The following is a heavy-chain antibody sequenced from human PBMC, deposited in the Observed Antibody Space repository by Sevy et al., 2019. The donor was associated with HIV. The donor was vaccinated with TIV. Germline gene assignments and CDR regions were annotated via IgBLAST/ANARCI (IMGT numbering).Heavy chain of an antibody. CDR2: IYPGASDT. V-gene: IGHV5-51*01. J-gene: IGHJ4*02. D-gene: IGHD3-10*01. CDR1: GYSFTSYW. CDR3: ARRGVRGVVIDY. Sequence: GESLKISCKGSGYSFTSYWIGWVRQMPGKGLVCMGIIYPGASDTRYSRSFQGQVTMSADKSISTAYLQWSSLKASDTAMYYCARRGVRGVVIDYWGQGTLVVVSS.